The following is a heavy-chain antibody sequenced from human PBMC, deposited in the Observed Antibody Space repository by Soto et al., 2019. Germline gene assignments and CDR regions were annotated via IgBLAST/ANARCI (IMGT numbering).Heavy chain of an antibody. D-gene: IGHD3-3*01. CDR3: ARPIYYDFWSGYYTSRQDYYYGMDV. CDR2: IYYSGST. CDR1: GGSISSSSYY. V-gene: IGHV4-39*01. J-gene: IGHJ6*02. Sequence: QLQLQESGPGLVKPSETLSLTCTVSGGSISSSSYYWGWIRQPPGKGLEWIGSIYYSGSTYYNPSLKSRVTISVDTSKNQFSLTLSSVTAADTAVYYCARPIYYDFWSGYYTSRQDYYYGMDVWGQGTTVTVSS.